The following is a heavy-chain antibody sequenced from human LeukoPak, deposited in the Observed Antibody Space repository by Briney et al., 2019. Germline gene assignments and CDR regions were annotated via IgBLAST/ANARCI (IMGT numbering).Heavy chain of an antibody. V-gene: IGHV4-4*02. CDR1: GGSISSSNW. CDR3: ARRRSDLNWYDP. CDR2: IYHSGST. J-gene: IGHJ5*02. D-gene: IGHD6-19*01. Sequence: SETLSLTCTVSGGSISSSNWWSWVRQPPGKGLEWIGEIYHSGSTNYNPSLKSRVTISIDTFKSQISLNLISVTAADTAVYYCARRRSDLNWYDPWGQGTLVTVSS.